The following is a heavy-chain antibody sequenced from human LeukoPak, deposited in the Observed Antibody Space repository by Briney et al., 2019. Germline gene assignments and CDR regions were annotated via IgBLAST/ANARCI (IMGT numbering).Heavy chain of an antibody. CDR3: ARDRVDINYYGSGIYFNY. CDR1: GGSISSYY. CDR2: IYYSGST. D-gene: IGHD3-10*01. V-gene: IGHV4-59*12. J-gene: IGHJ4*02. Sequence: SETLSLTCTVSGGSISSYYWSWIRQPPGKGLEWIGYIYYSGSTHYNPSLKSRVTISLDTSKNQLSLRLSSVTAADTAVYYCARDRVDINYYGSGIYFNYWGQGTLVTVSS.